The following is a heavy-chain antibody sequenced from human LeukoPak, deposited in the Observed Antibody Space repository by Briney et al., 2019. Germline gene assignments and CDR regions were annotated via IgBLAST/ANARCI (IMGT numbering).Heavy chain of an antibody. CDR2: IWYDGSNQ. CDR1: GYTFGSYG. V-gene: IGHV3-33*01. J-gene: IGHJ4*02. Sequence: GTCLRLSWAASGYTFGSYGMHWVRQAPGEEPEWVAVIWYDGSNQDYGDSAKGRFTISRDYSKNTLYLQMNSLSVEDTAVYYCARGKLYGSGAFDNWGQGTLVTVSS. D-gene: IGHD3-10*01. CDR3: ARGKLYGSGAFDN.